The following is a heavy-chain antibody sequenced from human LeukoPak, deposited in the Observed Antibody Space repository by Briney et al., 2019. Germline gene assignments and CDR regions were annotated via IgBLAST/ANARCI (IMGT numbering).Heavy chain of an antibody. Sequence: SETLSLTCTVSGGSISSGDYYWSWIRQPLGKGLEWIGYIYYSGSTYYNPSLKSRVTISVDTSKNQFSLKLSSVTAADTAVYYCASSSSSWPQFDPWGQGTLVTVSS. CDR1: GGSISSGDYY. J-gene: IGHJ5*02. CDR3: ASSSSSWPQFDP. CDR2: IYYSGST. D-gene: IGHD6-13*01. V-gene: IGHV4-30-4*01.